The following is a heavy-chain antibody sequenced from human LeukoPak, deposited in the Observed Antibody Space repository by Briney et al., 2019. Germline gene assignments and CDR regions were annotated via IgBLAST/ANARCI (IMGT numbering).Heavy chain of an antibody. D-gene: IGHD2-15*01. J-gene: IGHJ5*02. Sequence: GASVKVSCKASGYTFTSYGISWVRQAPGQGLEWMGWISAYNGNTNYAQKLQGRVTMTTDTSTSTAYMELRSLRSDDTAVYYCARDWVVVALTPNWFDPWGQGTLVTVSS. CDR2: ISAYNGNT. CDR1: GYTFTSYG. V-gene: IGHV1-18*01. CDR3: ARDWVVVALTPNWFDP.